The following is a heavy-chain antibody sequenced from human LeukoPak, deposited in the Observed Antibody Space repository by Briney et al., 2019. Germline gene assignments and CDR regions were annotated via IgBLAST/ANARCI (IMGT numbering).Heavy chain of an antibody. CDR1: GDSISSNNW. CDR2: IYHSGST. V-gene: IGHV4-4*02. CDR3: ATPGYSYGYSLAFDI. Sequence: SETLSLTCAVSGDSISSNNWWNWVRQPPGKGLEWIGEIYHSGSTNYNPSLKSRVTISVDKSKNQFSLKLSSVTAADTAVYYCATPGYSYGYSLAFDIWGQGTMVTVSS. D-gene: IGHD5-18*01. J-gene: IGHJ3*02.